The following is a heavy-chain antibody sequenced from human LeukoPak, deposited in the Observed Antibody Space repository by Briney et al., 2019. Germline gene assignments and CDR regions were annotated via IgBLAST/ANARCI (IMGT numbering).Heavy chain of an antibody. CDR2: IISDGSSA. J-gene: IGHJ4*02. CDR3: ARDRVVLDY. V-gene: IGHV3-74*01. CDR1: GFTFSDYW. D-gene: IGHD2-21*01. Sequence: GGSLRLSCAASGFTFSDYWMHWVRQAPGKGMVWVSRIISDGSSASYADFVKGRFTISRDNAKNTLYLQINSLRAEDTAVYYCARDRVVLDYWGQGTLVTVSS.